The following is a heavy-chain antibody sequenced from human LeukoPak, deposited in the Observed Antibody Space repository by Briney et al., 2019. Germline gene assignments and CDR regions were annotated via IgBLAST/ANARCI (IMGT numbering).Heavy chain of an antibody. D-gene: IGHD5-24*01. Sequence: SVKVSCKASGGTFSSYAISWVRQAPGQGLEWMGGIIPIFGTANYAQKFQGGVTITADESTSTAYMELSSLRSEDTAVYYCAREDGYNGRVYFDYRGQGTLVTVSS. CDR3: AREDGYNGRVYFDY. CDR1: GGTFSSYA. J-gene: IGHJ4*02. CDR2: IIPIFGTA. V-gene: IGHV1-69*13.